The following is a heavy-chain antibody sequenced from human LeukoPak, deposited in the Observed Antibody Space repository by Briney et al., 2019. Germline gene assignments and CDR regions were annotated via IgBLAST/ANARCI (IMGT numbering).Heavy chain of an antibody. CDR1: GFTFSSYA. Sequence: PGGSLRLSCAASGFTFSSYAMSWVRQAPGKGLEWVAVISYDGSNKYYADSVKGRFTISRDNSKNTLYLQMNSLRAEDTAVYYCARDPGIAVAGKFTFDYWGQGTLVTVSS. V-gene: IGHV3-30-3*01. CDR3: ARDPGIAVAGKFTFDY. J-gene: IGHJ4*02. CDR2: ISYDGSNK. D-gene: IGHD6-19*01.